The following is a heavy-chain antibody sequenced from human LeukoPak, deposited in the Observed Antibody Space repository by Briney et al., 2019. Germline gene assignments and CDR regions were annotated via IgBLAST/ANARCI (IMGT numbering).Heavy chain of an antibody. CDR2: ISSTSSTT. J-gene: IGHJ5*02. D-gene: IGHD6-13*01. V-gene: IGHV3-48*02. CDR1: RSTFSGYS. CDR3: AREGSSWSGGNWFDP. Sequence: GGSLRLSCAASRSTFSGYSMNWVRQAPGKGLEWVSKISSTSSTTYYADSVKGRFTISRDNANNSLYLQMNSLRDEDTAVYYCAREGSSWSGGNWFDPWGQGTLVTVSS.